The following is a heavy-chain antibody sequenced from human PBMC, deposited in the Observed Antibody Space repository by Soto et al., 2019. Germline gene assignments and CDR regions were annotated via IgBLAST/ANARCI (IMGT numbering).Heavy chain of an antibody. Sequence: QVQLVESGGGVVQPGRSLRLSCAASGFTFSSYGMHWVRQAPGKGLEWVAVISYDGSNKYYADSVKGRFTISRDNSKKTLYLQMNSLSAEDTAVYYCAKDKGPHYYGSGSYYGDAFDIWGQGTMVTVSS. D-gene: IGHD3-10*01. CDR3: AKDKGPHYYGSGSYYGDAFDI. V-gene: IGHV3-30*18. CDR1: GFTFSSYG. CDR2: ISYDGSNK. J-gene: IGHJ3*02.